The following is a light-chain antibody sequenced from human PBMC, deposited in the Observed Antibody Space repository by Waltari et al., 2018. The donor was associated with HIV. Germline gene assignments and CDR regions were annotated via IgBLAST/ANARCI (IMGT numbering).Light chain of an antibody. CDR1: PLLKQF. CDR3: QSADTAGTVI. V-gene: IGLV3-25*03. J-gene: IGLJ2*01. CDR2: KDT. Sequence: SYELTQPPSVSVSPGQTARITCSGDPLLKQFTHWYQQKPGQAPVSVMFKDTERPPGIPERFSGSSSGTTVTLTITGVQAEDEADFYCQSADTAGTVIFGGGTKLTVL.